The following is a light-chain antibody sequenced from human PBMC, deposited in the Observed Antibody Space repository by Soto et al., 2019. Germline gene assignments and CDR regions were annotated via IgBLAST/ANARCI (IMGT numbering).Light chain of an antibody. J-gene: IGLJ1*01. V-gene: IGLV2-14*03. CDR1: SSDVGAYNF. CDR3: SSHTISRTYV. CDR2: NVY. Sequence: QSVLTQPASVSGSPGQSITISCTGTSSDVGAYNFVSWHQQHPGKAPKLIIYNVYDRPSGISYRFSGSKSGNTASLTISGLQGEDEADYYCSSHTISRTYVFGTGTKVTVL.